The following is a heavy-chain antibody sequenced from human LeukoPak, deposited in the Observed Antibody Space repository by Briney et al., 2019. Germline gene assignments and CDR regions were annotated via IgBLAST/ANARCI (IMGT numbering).Heavy chain of an antibody. CDR3: ARNYYYDT. CDR1: GFTFSNYN. V-gene: IGHV3-21*01. D-gene: IGHD3-22*01. Sequence: PGGSLRLSCAASGFTFSNYNMNWVRQAPGKGLEWVSSISSSSSYIKYADSVKGQFTISRDNAKNSLFLQMNSLRDEDTAVYHCARNYYYDTWGQGTLVTVSS. J-gene: IGHJ4*02. CDR2: ISSSSSYI.